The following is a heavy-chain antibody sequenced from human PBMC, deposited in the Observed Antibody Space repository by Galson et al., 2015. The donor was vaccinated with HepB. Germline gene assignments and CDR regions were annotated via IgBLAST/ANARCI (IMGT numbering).Heavy chain of an antibody. CDR1: GYTFTSYA. CDR3: ARSHSSSWFHTYYFDY. CDR2: INTNTGNP. D-gene: IGHD6-13*01. Sequence: SVKVSCKASGYTFTSYAMNWVRQAPGQGLEWMGWINTNTGNPTYAQGFTGRFVFSLDTSVSTAYLQISSLKAEDTAVYYCARSHSSSWFHTYYFDYWGQGTLVTVSS. V-gene: IGHV7-4-1*02. J-gene: IGHJ4*02.